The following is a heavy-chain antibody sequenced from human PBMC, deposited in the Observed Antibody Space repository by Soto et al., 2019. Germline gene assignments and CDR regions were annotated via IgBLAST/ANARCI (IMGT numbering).Heavy chain of an antibody. CDR3: ARADAPSKFRVATPLFY. J-gene: IGHJ4*02. CDR1: GYTFTSYG. Sequence: QVQLVQSGAEVKKPGASVKVSCKASGYTFTSYGISWVRQAPGQGLEWMGWISAYNDNTNYAQKLQGRVTMTTDTSTSTAYMELRSLRSDDTSVYYCARADAPSKFRVATPLFYWGQGTLVTVSS. V-gene: IGHV1-18*01. CDR2: ISAYNDNT. D-gene: IGHD5-12*01.